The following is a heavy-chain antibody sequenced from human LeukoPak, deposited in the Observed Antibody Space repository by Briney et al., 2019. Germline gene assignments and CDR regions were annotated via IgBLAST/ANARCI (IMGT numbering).Heavy chain of an antibody. V-gene: IGHV3-48*04. D-gene: IGHD3-16*02. CDR2: ISSSINTI. CDR3: ARSRRLGELSH. Sequence: GGSLRLSCAASGFTLSSYNMNWVRQAPGKGLEWVSYISSSINTIYYADSVKGRFTISRGNAKNSLYLQMNSLRAEDTAMYYCARSRRLGELSHWGQGTLVTVSS. J-gene: IGHJ4*02. CDR1: GFTLSSYN.